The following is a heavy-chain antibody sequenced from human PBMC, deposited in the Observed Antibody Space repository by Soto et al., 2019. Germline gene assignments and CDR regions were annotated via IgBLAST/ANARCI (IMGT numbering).Heavy chain of an antibody. CDR1: GYTFTSYA. CDR3: ARDHPVVAATFDY. CDR2: INAGNGNT. D-gene: IGHD2-15*01. J-gene: IGHJ4*02. Sequence: GASVKVSCKASGYTFTSYAMHWVRQAPGQRLEWMGWINAGNGNTKYSQKFQGRVTITRDTSASTAYMELSSLRSEDTAVYYCARDHPVVAATFDYWGQGTLVTAPQ. V-gene: IGHV1-3*01.